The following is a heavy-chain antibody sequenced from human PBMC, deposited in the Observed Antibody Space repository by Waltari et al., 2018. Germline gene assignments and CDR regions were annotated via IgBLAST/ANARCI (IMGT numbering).Heavy chain of an antibody. CDR3: ARGPLHDYGVTFDY. D-gene: IGHD4-17*01. CDR2: IYTSGST. J-gene: IGHJ4*02. Sequence: QVQLQESGPGLVKPSQTLSLTCTVSGGSISRVSYYWSWIRQPAGKGLEWIGYIYTSGSTNYNPSLKSRVTISVDTSKNQFSLKLSSVTAADTAVYYCARGPLHDYGVTFDYWGQGTLVTVSS. CDR1: GGSISRVSYY. V-gene: IGHV4-61*09.